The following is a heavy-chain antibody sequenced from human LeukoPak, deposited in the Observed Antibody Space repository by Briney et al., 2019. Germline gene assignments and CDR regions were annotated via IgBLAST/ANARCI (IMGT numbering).Heavy chain of an antibody. Sequence: PLASATVSCKASGYTFTGYYMHWVRQAPGQGLEWMGWINPNSGGTNYAQKFQGWVTMTRDTSISTAYMELSRLRSDDTAVYYCARALNYGDHPVKADYWGQGTLVTVSS. CDR3: ARALNYGDHPVKADY. V-gene: IGHV1-2*04. CDR2: INPNSGGT. D-gene: IGHD4-17*01. J-gene: IGHJ4*02. CDR1: GYTFTGYY.